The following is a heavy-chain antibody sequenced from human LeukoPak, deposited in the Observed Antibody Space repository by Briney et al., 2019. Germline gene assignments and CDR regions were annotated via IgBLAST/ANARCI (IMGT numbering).Heavy chain of an antibody. Sequence: SETLSLTCSVSDDSLTMYYWSGLRQPPGKGLEWIGYIYYSGSTNYNPSRKSRVTISVDTSKNQFSLKLTSVTAADTAIYYCARGGSYFDSWGQGTLVTVSS. V-gene: IGHV4-59*01. CDR3: ARGGSYFDS. CDR2: IYYSGST. J-gene: IGHJ4*02. CDR1: DDSLTMYY. D-gene: IGHD1-26*01.